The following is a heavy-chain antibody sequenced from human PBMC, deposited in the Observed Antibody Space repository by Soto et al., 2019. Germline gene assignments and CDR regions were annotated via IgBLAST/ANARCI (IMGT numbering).Heavy chain of an antibody. Sequence: PSETLSLTCTVSGGSISSSSYYWGWIRQPPGKGLEWIGSIYYSGSTYYNPSLKSRVTISVDTSKNQFSLKLSSVTAADTAVYYCARGVGAYYDILTGYHDYWGQGTLVTVSS. CDR1: GGSISSSSYY. D-gene: IGHD3-9*01. J-gene: IGHJ4*02. CDR3: ARGVGAYYDILTGYHDY. V-gene: IGHV4-39*01. CDR2: IYYSGST.